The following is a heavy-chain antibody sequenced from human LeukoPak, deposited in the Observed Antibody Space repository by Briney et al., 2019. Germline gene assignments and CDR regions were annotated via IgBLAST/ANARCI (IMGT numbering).Heavy chain of an antibody. V-gene: IGHV3-7*03. CDR3: AKGQQLVTPFAFDI. CDR2: IKQDGSEK. Sequence: GGSLRLSCAASGFTFSSYWMSWVRQAPGKGLEWVANIKQDGSEKYFVDSVKGRFTISRDNSKNTLYLQMNSLRAEDTAVYYCAKGQQLVTPFAFDIWGQGTMVTVSS. D-gene: IGHD6-13*01. J-gene: IGHJ3*02. CDR1: GFTFSSYW.